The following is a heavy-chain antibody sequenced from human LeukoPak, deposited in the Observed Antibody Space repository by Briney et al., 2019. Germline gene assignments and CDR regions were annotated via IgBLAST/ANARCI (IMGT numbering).Heavy chain of an antibody. V-gene: IGHV4-59*01. CDR1: GGSISSYY. CDR3: ARGASPANWGSWYLGL. J-gene: IGHJ2*01. Sequence: KASETLSLTCTVSGGSISSYYWSWIRQPPGKGLEWIGYIYYSGSTNYNPSLKSRVTISVDTSKNQFSLKLSSVTAADTAAYYCARGASPANWGSWYLGLWGRGTLVTVSS. D-gene: IGHD7-27*01. CDR2: IYYSGST.